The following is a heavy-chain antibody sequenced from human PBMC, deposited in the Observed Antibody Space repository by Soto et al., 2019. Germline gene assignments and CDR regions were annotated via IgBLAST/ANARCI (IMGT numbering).Heavy chain of an antibody. Sequence: SETLSLTCTVSGGSISSYYWSWIRQPPGKGLEWIGYIYYSGSTNYNPSLKSRVTISVDTSKNQFSLKLSSVTAADTAVYYCARLRVTYYYMDVWGKGTTVTVSS. J-gene: IGHJ6*03. CDR3: ARLRVTYYYMDV. D-gene: IGHD2-21*02. CDR2: IYYSGST. V-gene: IGHV4-59*08. CDR1: GGSISSYY.